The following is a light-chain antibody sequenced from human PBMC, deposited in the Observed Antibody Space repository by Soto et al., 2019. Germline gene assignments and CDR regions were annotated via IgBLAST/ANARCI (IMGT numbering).Light chain of an antibody. V-gene: IGKV3-20*01. CDR2: DAS. CDR1: QSVSSY. Sequence: ILLTQSPATLSFYPPALATLSSRASQSVSSYLAWYQQKPGQSPRLLIYDASFRATGIPDRFSGSGSGTDFTLTFSRLDPEDFAVYYCVQYGSSPSFGQGAKVEIK. J-gene: IGKJ1*01. CDR3: VQYGSSPS.